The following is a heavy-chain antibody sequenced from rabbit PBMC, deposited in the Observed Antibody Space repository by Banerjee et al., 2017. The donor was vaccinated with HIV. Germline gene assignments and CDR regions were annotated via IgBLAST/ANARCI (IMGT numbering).Heavy chain of an antibody. CDR2: IYGGSGANT. CDR1: GFDLSSSYW. V-gene: IGHV1S45*01. Sequence: QEQLEESGGDLVQPEGSLTLTCKASGFDLSSSYWICWVRQAPGKGLEWIACIYGGSGANTYYASWAKGRFTISKTSSTTVTLQMTSLTAADTATYFCANYASRTSGGNLWGPGTLVTVS. J-gene: IGHJ4*01. D-gene: IGHD1-1*01. CDR3: ANYASRTSGGNL.